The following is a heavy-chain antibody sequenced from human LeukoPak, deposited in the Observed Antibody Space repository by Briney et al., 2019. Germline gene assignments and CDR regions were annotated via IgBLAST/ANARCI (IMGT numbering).Heavy chain of an antibody. J-gene: IGHJ3*02. CDR2: ITSDGSST. D-gene: IGHD1-26*01. CDR3: ARGGRLAAALGFATDI. V-gene: IGHV3-74*01. CDR1: WFTFMSCW. Sequence: PGGSLRLSCAASWFTFMSCWLLWSRQAPGKGLVWVSRITSDGSSTNYADSVKGRFTISRDNGKNTLYLQMNSLRAEDTAMYYCARGGRLAAALGFATDIWGQGTMVTVSS.